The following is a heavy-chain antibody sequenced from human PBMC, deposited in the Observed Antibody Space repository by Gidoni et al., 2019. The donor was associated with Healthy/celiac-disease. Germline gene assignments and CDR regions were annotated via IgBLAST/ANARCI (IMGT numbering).Heavy chain of an antibody. CDR1: GFTFSSCG. CDR2: MWYDGSNK. J-gene: IGHJ4*02. CDR3: ASSERYSSSSLVDY. D-gene: IGHD6-6*01. Sequence: QVQLVESGGGVVQPGRSLRLSWAASGFTFSSCGMHWVRQAPGKGLEWVAVMWYDGSNKYYADSVKGRFTISRDNSKNTLYLQMNSLRAEDTAVYYCASSERYSSSSLVDYWGQGTLVTVSS. V-gene: IGHV3-33*01.